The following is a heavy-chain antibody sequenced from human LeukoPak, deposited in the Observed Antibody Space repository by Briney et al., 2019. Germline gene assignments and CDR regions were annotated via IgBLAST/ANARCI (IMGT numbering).Heavy chain of an antibody. CDR2: IWYDGSNK. J-gene: IGHJ4*02. CDR3: AREKVVTPYFDY. Sequence: GGSLRVSCAASGFTFSSYGMHWVRQAPGNGLEWVAVIWYDGSNKYYADSVRGRFTISRDNSKNTLYLQMNSLRAEDTAVYYCAREKVVTPYFDYWGQGTLVTVSS. CDR1: GFTFSSYG. V-gene: IGHV3-33*01. D-gene: IGHD4-23*01.